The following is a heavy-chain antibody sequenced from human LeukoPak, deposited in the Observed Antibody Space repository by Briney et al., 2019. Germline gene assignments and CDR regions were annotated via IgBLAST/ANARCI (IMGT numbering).Heavy chain of an antibody. Sequence: SETLSLTCAVSGGSISSGGYSWSWIRQPPGKGLEWIGYIYHGGSTYYNPSLKSRVTISVDRSKNQFSLKLSSVTAADTAVYYCARARITMVRGVAADWFDPWGQGTLVTVSS. D-gene: IGHD3-10*01. V-gene: IGHV4-30-2*01. CDR3: ARARITMVRGVAADWFDP. CDR2: IYHGGST. CDR1: GGSISSGGYS. J-gene: IGHJ5*02.